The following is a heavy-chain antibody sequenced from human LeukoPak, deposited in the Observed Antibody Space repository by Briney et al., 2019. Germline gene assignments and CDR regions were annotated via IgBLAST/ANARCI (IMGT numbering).Heavy chain of an antibody. D-gene: IGHD3-9*01. J-gene: IGHJ4*02. V-gene: IGHV1-2*02. CDR3: ARDLDDILTGYYPFDY. CDR1: VYTFTGYY. CDR2: INPNSGGT. Sequence: ASVKVSCKASVYTFTGYYMHWVRQAPGQGLEWMGWINPNSGGTNYAQKFQGRVTMTRDTSISTAYMELSRLRSDDTAVYYCARDLDDILTGYYPFDYWGQGTLVTVSS.